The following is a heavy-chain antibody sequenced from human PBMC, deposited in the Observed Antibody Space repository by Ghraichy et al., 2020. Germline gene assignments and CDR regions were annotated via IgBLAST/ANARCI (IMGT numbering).Heavy chain of an antibody. CDR2: IIPIFGTA. J-gene: IGHJ4*02. V-gene: IGHV1-69*13. CDR1: GGTFSSYA. Sequence: SVKVSCKASGGTFSSYAISWVRQAPGQGLEWMGGIIPIFGTANYAQKFQGRVTITADESTSTAYMELSSLRSEDTAVYYCARGNWNPSLFDYWGQGTLVTVSS. CDR3: ARGNWNPSLFDY. D-gene: IGHD1-20*01.